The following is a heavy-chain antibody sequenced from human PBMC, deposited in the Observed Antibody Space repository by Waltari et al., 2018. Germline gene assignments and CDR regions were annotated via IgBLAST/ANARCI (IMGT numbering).Heavy chain of an antibody. J-gene: IGHJ3*02. CDR2: IIPIFGTA. CDR1: GGTFSSYA. V-gene: IGHV1-69*01. CDR3: ARESRYYDSSGQISPDAFDI. Sequence: QVQLVQSGAEVKKPGSSVKVSCKASGGTFSSYAISWVRQAPGQGLEWMGGIIPIFGTANYAQKFQGRVTITADESTSTAYMELSSLRSEDTAVYYCARESRYYDSSGQISPDAFDIWGQGTMVTVSS. D-gene: IGHD3-22*01.